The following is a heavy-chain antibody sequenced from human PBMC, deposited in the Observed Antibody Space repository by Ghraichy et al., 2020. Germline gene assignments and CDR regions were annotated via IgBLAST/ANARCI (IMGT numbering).Heavy chain of an antibody. CDR3: ARYYSNYPNYSFYYGMDV. Sequence: GGCLRLSCAASGFTFSTSSMKWVRQAPGKGLEWVSSISTSSNDIYYADAVRGRFTISRDNAKNSLYLQMNSLRAEDTAVYYCARYYSNYPNYSFYYGMDVWGQGTTVTVSS. D-gene: IGHD4-11*01. V-gene: IGHV3-21*01. J-gene: IGHJ6*02. CDR1: GFTFSTSS. CDR2: ISTSSNDI.